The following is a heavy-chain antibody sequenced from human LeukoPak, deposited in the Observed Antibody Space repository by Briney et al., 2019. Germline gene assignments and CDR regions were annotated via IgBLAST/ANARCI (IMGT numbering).Heavy chain of an antibody. V-gene: IGHV4-39*01. D-gene: IGHD3-9*01. Sequence: PSETLSLTCTVSGGSISSSSYYWGWIRQPPGKGLEWIGSIYYSGSTYYNASLKSRVTISVDTSKNQFSLKLSSVTAADTAVYYCARRGQADYYDILTGYYSALPGDAFDIWGQGTMFTVSS. CDR1: GGSISSSSYY. CDR3: ARRGQADYYDILTGYYSALPGDAFDI. J-gene: IGHJ3*02. CDR2: IYYSGST.